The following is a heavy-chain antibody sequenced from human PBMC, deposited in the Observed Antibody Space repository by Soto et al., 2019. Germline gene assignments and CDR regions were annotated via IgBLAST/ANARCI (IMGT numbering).Heavy chain of an antibody. CDR1: GFTFDDYA. CDR3: AKEGGGFDY. J-gene: IGHJ4*02. D-gene: IGHD3-16*01. Sequence: GGSLRLSCAASGFTFDDYAMHWVRQAPGKGLEWVSGISWNSGSIGYADSVKGRFTISRDNAKNSLYLQMNSLRAEDTALYYCAKEGGGFDYWGQGTLVTVSS. CDR2: ISWNSGSI. V-gene: IGHV3-9*01.